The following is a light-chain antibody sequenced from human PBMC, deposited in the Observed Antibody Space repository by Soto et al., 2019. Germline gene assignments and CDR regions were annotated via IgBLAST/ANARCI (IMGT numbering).Light chain of an antibody. CDR1: SSDIGGYNY. CDR3: CLKTSTITYV. J-gene: IGLJ1*01. Sequence: QSVLTQPASVSGSPGQSITISCTGTSSDIGGYNYVSWYQQHPGEAPKLVIYEVTNRPSGVSNRFSGSKSGNTAYLTISGLQGDDEAHYYCCLKTSTITYVFGSGTKVTVL. V-gene: IGLV2-14*01. CDR2: EVT.